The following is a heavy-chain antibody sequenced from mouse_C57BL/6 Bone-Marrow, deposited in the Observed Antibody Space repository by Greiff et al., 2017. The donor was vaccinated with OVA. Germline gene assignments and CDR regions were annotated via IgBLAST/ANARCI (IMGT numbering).Heavy chain of an antibody. V-gene: IGHV5-17*01. Sequence: EVKLEESGGGLVKPGGSLKLSCAASGFTFSDYGMHWVRQAPEKGLEWVAYISSGSSTIYYAATVKGRFTISRDNAKNTLFLQMTSLRSEDTAMYDCARDYYGSSPFAYWGQGTLVTVSA. CDR3: ARDYYGSSPFAY. CDR2: ISSGSSTI. CDR1: GFTFSDYG. D-gene: IGHD1-1*01. J-gene: IGHJ3*01.